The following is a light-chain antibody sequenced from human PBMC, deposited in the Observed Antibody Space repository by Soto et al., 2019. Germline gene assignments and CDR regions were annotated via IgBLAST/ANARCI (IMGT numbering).Light chain of an antibody. CDR3: QSGRV. V-gene: IGLV1-40*01. CDR1: SSNIGAGYD. J-gene: IGLJ2*01. Sequence: QSVLTQPPSVSGAPGQRVTISCTGSSSNIGAGYDVHWYQQLPGTAPKLLIYGNSNRPSGVPDRFSGSKSGTSASLAITGLQAEDEADYYCQSGRVFCGGTQLTV. CDR2: GNS.